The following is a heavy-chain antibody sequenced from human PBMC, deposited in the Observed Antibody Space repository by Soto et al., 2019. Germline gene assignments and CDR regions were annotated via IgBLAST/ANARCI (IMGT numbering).Heavy chain of an antibody. Sequence: QVLLQESGPGLVQPSGTLSLSCAVSGDSISTNYFWGWVRQPPGKGLEWVGDISHSGRVNYNPSLKSRVTISIDKPKNPYSLKLNSVTAADTAVYYCARSFGWYAIDYWGQGTLVIVSS. V-gene: IGHV4-4*02. CDR3: ARSFGWYAIDY. D-gene: IGHD6-19*01. CDR1: GDSISTNYF. CDR2: ISHSGRV. J-gene: IGHJ4*02.